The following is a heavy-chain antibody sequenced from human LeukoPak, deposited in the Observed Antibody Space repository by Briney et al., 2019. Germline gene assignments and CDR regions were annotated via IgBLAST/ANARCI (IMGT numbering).Heavy chain of an antibody. CDR1: GYTFTGYY. V-gene: IGHV1-2*04. CDR3: ARDLSREYSGFTDY. D-gene: IGHD5-12*01. J-gene: IGHJ4*02. CDR2: INPNSGGT. Sequence: ASVKVSCKASGYTFTGYYMHWVRQAPGQGLEWMGWINPNSGGTNYAQKFQGWVTMTRDTSISTAYMGLNRLRSDDTAVYYCARDLSREYSGFTDYWGQGTLVTVSS.